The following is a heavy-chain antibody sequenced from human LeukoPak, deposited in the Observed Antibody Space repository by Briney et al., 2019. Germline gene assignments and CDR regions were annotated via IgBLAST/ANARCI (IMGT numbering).Heavy chain of an antibody. D-gene: IGHD2-21*02. J-gene: IGHJ4*02. CDR1: GFTFSSYS. CDR2: ISSSSSYI. Sequence: PGGSLRLSCAASGFTFSSYSMNWVRQAPGKGLEWVSSISSSSSYIYYADSVKGRFTISRDNAKNSLYLQMNSLRVEDTAVYYCARDIEPVFGVVTARAAHFDYWGQGTLVTVSS. CDR3: ARDIEPVFGVVTARAAHFDY. V-gene: IGHV3-21*01.